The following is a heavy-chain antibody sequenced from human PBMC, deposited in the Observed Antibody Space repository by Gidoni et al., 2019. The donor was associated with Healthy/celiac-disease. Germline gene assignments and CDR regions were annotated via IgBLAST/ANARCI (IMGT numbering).Heavy chain of an antibody. D-gene: IGHD3-3*01. Sequence: EVQLLESGGGLVQPGGSLRLCFAASGLTFSSYAMSWVRQAPGKGLEWVSAISGSGGSTYYEDSVKGRFNISRDNSKNTLYLQMNSLGAEDTAVYYCAKEKNYDFWSGEFDPWGQGTLVTVSS. CDR2: ISGSGGST. V-gene: IGHV3-23*01. CDR3: AKEKNYDFWSGEFDP. J-gene: IGHJ5*02. CDR1: GLTFSSYA.